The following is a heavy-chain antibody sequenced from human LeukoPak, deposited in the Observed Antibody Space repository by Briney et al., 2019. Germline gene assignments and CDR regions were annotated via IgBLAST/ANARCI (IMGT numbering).Heavy chain of an antibody. J-gene: IGHJ6*03. Sequence: ASVKVSCKASGYTFTSYAMNWVRQAPGKGLEWISSITSSSSYTFYADSVKGRFTISRDNAKNSLYLQMNSLRVEDTAIYYCARDPYNGAYSEGYYYYYMDVWGKGTTVTVSS. CDR1: GYTFTSYA. CDR3: ARDPYNGAYSEGYYYYYMDV. V-gene: IGHV3-21*01. D-gene: IGHD1-1*01. CDR2: ITSSSSYT.